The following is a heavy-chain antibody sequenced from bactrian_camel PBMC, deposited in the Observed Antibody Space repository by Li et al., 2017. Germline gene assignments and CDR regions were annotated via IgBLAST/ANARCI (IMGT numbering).Heavy chain of an antibody. V-gene: IGHV3S1*01. CDR1: GSMPSMNC. D-gene: IGHD7*01. Sequence: HVQLVESGGGSVQVGGSLRLSCVASGSMPSMNCLGWVRQAPGKKLEWVSSITASGTTSYSNSVRGRFTISRDNAKNTLYLQLDSLRTEETATYYCAKGRPRLGLVAADLDRGQGTQVTVS. J-gene: IGHJ4*01. CDR2: ITASGTT. CDR3: AKGRPRLGLVAADLD.